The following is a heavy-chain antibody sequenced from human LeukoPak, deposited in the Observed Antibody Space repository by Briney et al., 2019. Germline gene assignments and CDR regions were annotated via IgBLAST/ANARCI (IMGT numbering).Heavy chain of an antibody. D-gene: IGHD6-13*01. CDR3: ARGRPQQLVPLPFDY. CDR1: GYTFTSYA. J-gene: IGHJ4*02. V-gene: IGHV1-3*01. CDR2: INAGNGNT. Sequence: ASVKVSCKASGYTFTSYAMHWVRQAPGQRLEWMGWINAGNGNTKYSQKFQGRVTITRDTSASTVYMELSSLRSEDTAVYYCARGRPQQLVPLPFDYWGQGTLVTVSS.